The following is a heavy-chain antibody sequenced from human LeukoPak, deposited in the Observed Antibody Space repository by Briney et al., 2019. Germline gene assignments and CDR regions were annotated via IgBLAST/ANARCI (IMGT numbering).Heavy chain of an antibody. CDR1: GFTFSSYS. D-gene: IGHD6-13*01. Sequence: PGGSLRLSCAASGFTFSSYSMNWVRQAPGKGLEWVSSISSSSSYIYYADSVKGRFTISRDNAKNSLYLQMNSLRAEDTAVYYCARDIWDSSSWSYYYYGMDVWGQGTTVTVSS. V-gene: IGHV3-21*01. CDR3: ARDIWDSSSWSYYYYGMDV. J-gene: IGHJ6*02. CDR2: ISSSSSYI.